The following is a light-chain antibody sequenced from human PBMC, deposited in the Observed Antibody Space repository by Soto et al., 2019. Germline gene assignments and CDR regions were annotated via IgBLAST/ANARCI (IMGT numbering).Light chain of an antibody. V-gene: IGKV3-11*01. Sequence: TRSPATLSVSPGERATLSCRASQSVSSNLAWYQQKPGQAPRLLIYGASTRASGVPARFSGSGYGTEFTPTTSSLEPEDFAVYYCQPRSNWTFGQGTKVDIK. J-gene: IGKJ1*01. CDR1: QSVSSN. CDR2: GAS. CDR3: QPRSNWT.